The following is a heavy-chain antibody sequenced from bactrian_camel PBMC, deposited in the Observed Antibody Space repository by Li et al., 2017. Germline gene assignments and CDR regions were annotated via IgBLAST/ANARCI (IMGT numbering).Heavy chain of an antibody. Sequence: HVQLVESGGGSVQAGGPLRLSCVVSGFSFINSCVVWFRQAPHKEHEVAAILYMLDQSTYYPDSVKGRFTISQDSAKNTLYLQMNNLKPEDTGTYFCAVDQKRWGVGETCAVALKKRNHWGQGTQVTVS. CDR2: LYMLDQST. CDR3: AVDQKRWGVGETCAVALKKRNH. J-gene: IGHJ4*01. D-gene: IGHD3*01. V-gene: IGHV3S61*01. CDR1: GFSFINSC.